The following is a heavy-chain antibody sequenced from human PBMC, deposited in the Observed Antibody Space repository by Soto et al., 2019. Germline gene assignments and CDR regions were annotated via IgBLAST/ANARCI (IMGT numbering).Heavy chain of an antibody. Sequence: SETLSLTCTVSGGSISSGDYYWSWIRQPPGKGLEWIGYIYYSGSTYYNPSLKSRVTISVDTSKNQFSLKLSSVTAADTAVYYCAGVLYYYGSSGYYYAQFDYWGQGTLVTVSS. CDR1: GGSISSGDYY. CDR2: IYYSGST. CDR3: AGVLYYYGSSGYYYAQFDY. D-gene: IGHD3-22*01. J-gene: IGHJ4*02. V-gene: IGHV4-30-4*01.